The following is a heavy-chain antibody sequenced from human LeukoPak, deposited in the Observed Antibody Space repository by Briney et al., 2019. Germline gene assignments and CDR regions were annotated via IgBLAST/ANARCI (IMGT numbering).Heavy chain of an antibody. CDR3: ARDRPNYDSSGYYPV. J-gene: IGHJ4*02. Sequence: GASVKVSCKASGYTFTGYYMHWVRQAPGQGLEWMGWINPNSGGTNYAQKFQGRVTMTRDTSISTAYMELSRLRSDDTAVYYCARDRPNYDSSGYYPVWGQGTLVTVSS. CDR1: GYTFTGYY. CDR2: INPNSGGT. D-gene: IGHD3-22*01. V-gene: IGHV1-2*02.